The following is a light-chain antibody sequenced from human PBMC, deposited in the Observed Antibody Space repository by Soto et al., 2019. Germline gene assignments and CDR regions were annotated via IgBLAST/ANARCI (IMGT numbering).Light chain of an antibody. Sequence: SYELTQPPSVSVAPGETARVTCGANNIGGQPVYSYQQRPGQAPVLVIHYDSDRPSGIPERFSGSKSGNTANLTISRVEAGDGADYYRHVWDSYSDHSVFGSGTKVTVL. J-gene: IGLJ1*01. V-gene: IGLV3-21*01. CDR1: NIGGQP. CDR3: HVWDSYSDHSV. CDR2: YDS.